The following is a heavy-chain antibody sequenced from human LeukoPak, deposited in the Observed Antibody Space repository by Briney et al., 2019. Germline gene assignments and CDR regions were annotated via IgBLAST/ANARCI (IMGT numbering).Heavy chain of an antibody. CDR2: IFYSGST. D-gene: IGHD6-13*01. V-gene: IGHV4-39*01. Sequence: SETLSLTCTVSGGSISSSYYWGWIRQPPGKGLEWIGSIFYSGSTYYNPSLKSRVTISVDTSKDQFSLKLSSVTAADTAVYYCARQPPVAAAGNFVDYWGQGTLVTVSS. CDR1: GGSISSSYY. CDR3: ARQPPVAAAGNFVDY. J-gene: IGHJ4*02.